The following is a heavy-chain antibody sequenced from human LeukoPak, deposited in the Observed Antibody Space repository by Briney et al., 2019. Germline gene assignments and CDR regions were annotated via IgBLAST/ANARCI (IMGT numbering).Heavy chain of an antibody. CDR3: AKDSGDILTGSNAFDI. CDR1: GFTFSRYA. D-gene: IGHD3-9*01. J-gene: IGHJ3*02. V-gene: IGHV3-23*01. Sequence: QPGGSLRLSCAASGFTFSRYAMSWVRQAPGKGLEWVSAISGSGGSTYYADSVKGRFTISRDNSKNTLYLQMNSLRAEDTAVYYCAKDSGDILTGSNAFDIWGQGTMVTVSS. CDR2: ISGSGGST.